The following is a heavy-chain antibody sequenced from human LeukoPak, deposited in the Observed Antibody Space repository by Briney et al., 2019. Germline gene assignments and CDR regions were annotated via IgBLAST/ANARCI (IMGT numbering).Heavy chain of an antibody. J-gene: IGHJ4*02. D-gene: IGHD3-9*01. CDR1: GYTFTSYG. CDR3: ARDSYDILTGTLDY. CDR2: ISAYNGNT. Sequence: ASVKVSCKASGYTFTSYGISWVRQAPGQGLEWMGWISAYNGNTNYAQKLQGRVTMTTDTSTSTAYMELRSLRSDDTAVYYCARDSYDILTGTLDYWGQGTLVTVSS. V-gene: IGHV1-18*01.